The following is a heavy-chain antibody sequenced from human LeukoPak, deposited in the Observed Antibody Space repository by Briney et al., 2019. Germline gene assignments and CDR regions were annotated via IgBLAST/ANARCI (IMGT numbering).Heavy chain of an antibody. J-gene: IGHJ5*02. CDR1: GGSISSYY. CDR3: ARVAPDSRGAAGHFRRFDP. Sequence: SETLSLTCTVSGGSISSYYWSWIRQPPGKGLEWIGYIYYSGSTNYNPSLKSRVTISVDTSKNQFSLKLSSVTAADTAVYYCARVAPDSRGAAGHFRRFDPWGQGTLVTVSS. V-gene: IGHV4-59*01. D-gene: IGHD6-13*01. CDR2: IYYSGST.